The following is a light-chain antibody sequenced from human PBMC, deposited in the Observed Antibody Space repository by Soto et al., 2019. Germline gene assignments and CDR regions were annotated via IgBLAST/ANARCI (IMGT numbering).Light chain of an antibody. CDR1: GGDVGGYNY. CDR3: SSYAGFNNYV. J-gene: IGLJ1*01. V-gene: IGLV2-8*01. CDR2: DVN. Sequence: QSVLPQPPSASGSPGQSVTISCTGTGGDVGGYNYVSWYQQHPGKVPRLIIYDVNKRPSGVPDRFSGSKSDNTASLTVSGLQAEDEADYYCSSYAGFNNYVVGTGTKVTVL.